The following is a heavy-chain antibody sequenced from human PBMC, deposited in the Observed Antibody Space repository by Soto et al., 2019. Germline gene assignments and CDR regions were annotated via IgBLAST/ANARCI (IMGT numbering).Heavy chain of an antibody. D-gene: IGHD6-19*01. CDR1: GFTFSDYY. J-gene: IGHJ4*02. CDR3: ARHGYTSGRTYFDY. Sequence: GSLRLSCAASGFTFSDYYMSWIRQHPGKVLEWIGYIYYSGSTYYNPSLKSRLTTSLDTSKNQFSLKLTSVTAADTAVYYCARHGYTSGRTYFDYWGQGTLVTVSS. CDR2: IYYSGST. V-gene: IGHV4-59*08.